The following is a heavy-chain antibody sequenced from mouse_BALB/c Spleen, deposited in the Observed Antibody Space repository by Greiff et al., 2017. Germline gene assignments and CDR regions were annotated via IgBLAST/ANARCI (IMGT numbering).Heavy chain of an antibody. CDR2: INPYNGAT. V-gene: IGHV1-31*01. CDR3: ARGNGNSLYYAMDY. CDR1: GYSFTGYY. Sequence: VQLQQPGPELVKPGASVKISCKASGYSFTGYYMHWVKQSHVKSLEWIGRINPYNGATSYNQNFKDKASLTVDKSSSTAYMELHSLTSEDSAVYYCARGNGNSLYYAMDYWGQGTSVTVSS. J-gene: IGHJ4*01. D-gene: IGHD2-1*01.